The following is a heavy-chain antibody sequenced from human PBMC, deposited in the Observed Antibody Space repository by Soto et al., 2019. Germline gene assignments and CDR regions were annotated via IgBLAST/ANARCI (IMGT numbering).Heavy chain of an antibody. CDR3: ADGDYYDMQLYH. J-gene: IGHJ5*02. CDR2: IHYTGNT. V-gene: IGHV4-59*01. CDR1: SGSISSYY. Sequence: SETLSLTCTVSSGSISSYYWSWIRQPPGKGLEWIGYIHYTGNTNSNPSLKGRVTLSIDPSWDQFSLKLRSVTAADTAVYYCADGDYYDMQLYHWGQGTLVTVSS. D-gene: IGHD3-22*01.